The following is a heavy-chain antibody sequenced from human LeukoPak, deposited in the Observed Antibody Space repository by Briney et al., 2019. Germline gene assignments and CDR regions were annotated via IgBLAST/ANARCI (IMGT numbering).Heavy chain of an antibody. Sequence: PSETLSLTCAVYGGSFSGYYWSWIRQPPGKGLEWIGEINHSGSTNYNPSLKSRVTISVDTPKNQFSLKLSSVTAADTAVYYCATGPTVTTFWGQGTLVTVSS. CDR3: ATGPTVTTF. CDR1: GGSFSGYY. CDR2: INHSGST. D-gene: IGHD4-17*01. J-gene: IGHJ4*02. V-gene: IGHV4-34*01.